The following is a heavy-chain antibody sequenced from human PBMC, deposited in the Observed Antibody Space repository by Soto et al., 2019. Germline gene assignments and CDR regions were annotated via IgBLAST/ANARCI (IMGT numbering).Heavy chain of an antibody. V-gene: IGHV4-59*01. D-gene: IGHD4-17*01. CDR3: ARPYGDYLYFDL. CDR1: GGSISSYY. CDR2: IYYSGST. Sequence: QVQLQESGPGLVKPSETLSLTCTVSGGSISSYYWSWIRQPPGKGLEWIGYIYYSGSTNYNPSLKSRVTISVDTSKNKFSLKLSSVNAADTAVYYCARPYGDYLYFDLWGRGTLVTVSS. J-gene: IGHJ2*01.